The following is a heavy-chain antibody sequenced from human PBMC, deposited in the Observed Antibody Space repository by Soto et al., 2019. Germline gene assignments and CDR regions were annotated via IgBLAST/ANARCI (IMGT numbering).Heavy chain of an antibody. V-gene: IGHV1-69*12. CDR2: IIPIFGTA. Sequence: QVQLVQSGAEVKKPGSSVKVSCKASGGTFSSYAISWVRQAPGQGLEWMGGIIPIFGTANYAQKFHGRVTITADESTSIAYMELSSLRSEDTAVYYCARESRYCSGGSCYFLPGIDYWCQGTLVTVSS. CDR3: ARESRYCSGGSCYFLPGIDY. J-gene: IGHJ4*02. D-gene: IGHD2-15*01. CDR1: GGTFSSYA.